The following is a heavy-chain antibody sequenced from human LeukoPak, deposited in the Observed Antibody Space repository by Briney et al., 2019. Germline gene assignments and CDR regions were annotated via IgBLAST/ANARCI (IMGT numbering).Heavy chain of an antibody. CDR3: SKDLERHTVGYFDS. V-gene: IGHV3-23*01. CDR1: GLTFSHAW. J-gene: IGHJ4*02. D-gene: IGHD1-1*01. Sequence: GGSLRLSCVTSGLTFSHAWMNWVRQAPGKGLEWVSSLSGNERDTRYADSVRGRFTISRDNSENLLYLQMTSLGAEDTAIYYCSKDLERHTVGYFDSWGQGVLVTVSS. CDR2: LSGNERDT.